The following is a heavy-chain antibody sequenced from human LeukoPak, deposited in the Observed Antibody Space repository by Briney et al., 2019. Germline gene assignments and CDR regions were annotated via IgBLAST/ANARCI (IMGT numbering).Heavy chain of an antibody. CDR1: GYTFTNYY. CDR2: INPSGGST. J-gene: IGHJ5*02. D-gene: IGHD3-22*01. Sequence: PVASVKVSCKASGYTFTNYYMHWVRHAPGQGLEWMGIINPSGGSTSYAQKFQGRVTMTRDTSTSTVYMELSSLRSEDTAVYYCARDRLTMIGFDPWGQGTLVTVSS. CDR3: ARDRLTMIGFDP. V-gene: IGHV1-46*01.